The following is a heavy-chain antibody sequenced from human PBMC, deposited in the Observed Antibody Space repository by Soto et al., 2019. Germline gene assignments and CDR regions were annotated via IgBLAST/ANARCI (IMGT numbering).Heavy chain of an antibody. CDR1: GFTFSSYG. J-gene: IGHJ5*02. V-gene: IGHV3-33*01. CDR2: IWYDGSNK. D-gene: IGHD6-19*01. CDR3: ARDNRQWPFHPKINWFDP. Sequence: GGSLRLSCAASGFTFSSYGMHWVRQAPGKGLEWVAVIWYDGSNKYYADSVKGRFTISRDNSKNTLYLQMNSLRAEDTAVYYCARDNRQWPFHPKINWFDPWGQGTLVTVSS.